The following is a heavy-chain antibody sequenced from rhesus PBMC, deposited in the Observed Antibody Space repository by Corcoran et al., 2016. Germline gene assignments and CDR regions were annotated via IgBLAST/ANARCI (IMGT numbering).Heavy chain of an antibody. CDR3: ARRAAAFDY. Sequence: QLQLQESGPGLVKPSETLSLTCAVSGYSISRGYGWSWIRQPPGKGLEWIGYISYSGRTSSNPSLKSRVTISRDTAKNQFSLKLSSVTAADTAVYYCARRAAAFDYWGQGVLVTVSS. CDR1: GYSISRGYG. V-gene: IGHV4-122*02. D-gene: IGHD6-43*01. CDR2: ISYSGRT. J-gene: IGHJ4*01.